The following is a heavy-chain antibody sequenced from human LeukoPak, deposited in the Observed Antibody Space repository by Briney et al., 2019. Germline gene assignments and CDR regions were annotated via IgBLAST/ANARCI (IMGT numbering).Heavy chain of an antibody. CDR1: GGSFSGYY. D-gene: IGHD4-23*01. V-gene: IGHV4-31*11. CDR2: IYYSGST. CDR3: TGATVVKTFDY. Sequence: SGTLSLTCAVYGGSFSGYYWSWIRQHPGKGLEWIGYIYYSGSTYYNPSLKSRLTISVDTSKNQFSLRLSSVTAADTAVYYCTGATVVKTFDYWGQGTLVTVSS. J-gene: IGHJ4*02.